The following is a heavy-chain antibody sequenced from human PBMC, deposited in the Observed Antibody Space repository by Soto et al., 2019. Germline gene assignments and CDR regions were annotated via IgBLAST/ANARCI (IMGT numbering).Heavy chain of an antibody. Sequence: DVQLVETGGELIQPGGSLRLSCAASGFTVSSKYMSWVRQAPGTGLEWVSVIWSAGLIYYADSVRGRVTISRDISKNRWYREMTSLRADDTAVYYCAREAPMDVWGRGTTVTVSS. J-gene: IGHJ6*02. CDR3: AREAPMDV. CDR2: IWSAGLI. V-gene: IGHV3-53*02. CDR1: GFTVSSKY.